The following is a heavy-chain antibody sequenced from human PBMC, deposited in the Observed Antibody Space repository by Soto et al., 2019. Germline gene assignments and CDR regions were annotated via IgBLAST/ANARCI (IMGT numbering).Heavy chain of an antibody. D-gene: IGHD6-13*01. CDR3: ARDMESIAAAGTYFDY. J-gene: IGHJ4*02. V-gene: IGHV1-2*02. CDR2: INPNSGGT. CDR1: GYTFTGYY. Sequence: ASVKVSCKASGYTFTGYYMHWVRQAPGQGLEWMGWINPNSGGTNYAQKFQGRVTMTRDTSISTAYMELSRLRSDDTAVYYCARDMESIAAAGTYFDYWGQGTLVTVSS.